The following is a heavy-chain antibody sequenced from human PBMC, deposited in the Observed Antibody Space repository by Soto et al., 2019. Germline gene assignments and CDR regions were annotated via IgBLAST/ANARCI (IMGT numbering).Heavy chain of an antibody. CDR1: GGSFSGYY. Sequence: SETLSLTCAVYGGSFSGYYWSWIRQPPGKGLEWIGEINHSGSTNYNPSPKSRVTISVDTSKNQFSLKLSSVTAADTAVYYCARGELRLGYYYHYGMDVWGQGTTVTVSS. CDR2: INHSGST. V-gene: IGHV4-34*01. J-gene: IGHJ6*02. D-gene: IGHD3-16*01. CDR3: ARGELRLGYYYHYGMDV.